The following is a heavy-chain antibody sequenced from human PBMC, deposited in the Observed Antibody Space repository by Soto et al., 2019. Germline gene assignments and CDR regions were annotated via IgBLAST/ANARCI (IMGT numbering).Heavy chain of an antibody. CDR1: GGSISSGDYY. J-gene: IGHJ6*02. CDR2: IYYSGST. CDR3: AREYGSGSYYNLGYYYYYGMDV. D-gene: IGHD3-10*01. Sequence: SETLSLTCTVSGGSISSGDYYWSWIRQPPGKGLEWIGYIYYSGSTYYNPSLKSRVTISVDTSKNQFSLRLSSVTAADTAVYYCAREYGSGSYYNLGYYYYYGMDVWGQGTTVTVSS. V-gene: IGHV4-30-4*01.